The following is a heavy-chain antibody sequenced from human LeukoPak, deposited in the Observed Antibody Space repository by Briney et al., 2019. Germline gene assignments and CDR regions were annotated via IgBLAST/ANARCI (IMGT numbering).Heavy chain of an antibody. Sequence: SSETLSLTCTVSGGSISSYYWSWIRQPPGKGLEWMGNIYYSGSTNYNPSLKSRVTISVDTSKNQFSLKLSSVTAADTAVYYCARVVAGNFYYYYGMDVWGQGTTVTVSS. CDR3: ARVVAGNFYYYYGMDV. CDR2: IYYSGST. D-gene: IGHD6-19*01. CDR1: GGSISSYY. V-gene: IGHV4-59*01. J-gene: IGHJ6*02.